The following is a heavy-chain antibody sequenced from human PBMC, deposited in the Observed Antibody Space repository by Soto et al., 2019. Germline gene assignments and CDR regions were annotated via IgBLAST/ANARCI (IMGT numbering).Heavy chain of an antibody. J-gene: IGHJ6*03. D-gene: IGHD6-19*01. CDR2: ISGSGGST. Sequence: GGSLRLSCAASGFTFSSYAMSWVRQAPGKGLEWVSAISGSGGSTYYADSVKGRFTISRDNSKNTLYLQMNSLRAEDTAVYYCARTISSGWYDYYYYYYMDVWGKGTTVTVS. CDR3: ARTISSGWYDYYYYYYMDV. V-gene: IGHV3-23*01. CDR1: GFTFSSYA.